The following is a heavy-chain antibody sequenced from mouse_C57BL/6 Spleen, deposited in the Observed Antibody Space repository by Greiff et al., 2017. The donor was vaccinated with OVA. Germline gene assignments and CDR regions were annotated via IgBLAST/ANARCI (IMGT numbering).Heavy chain of an antibody. D-gene: IGHD2-5*01. V-gene: IGHV1-53*01. CDR2: INPSNGGT. CDR1: GYTFTSYW. J-gene: IGHJ3*01. CDR3: ASGGLYYSNYESY. Sequence: QVQLQQPGPELVKPGASVKLSCKASGYTFTSYWMHWVKQRPGQGLEWIGNINPSNGGTNYNEKFKSKATLTVDKSSSTAYMQLSSLTSEDSAVYDCASGGLYYSNYESYWGQGTLVTVSA.